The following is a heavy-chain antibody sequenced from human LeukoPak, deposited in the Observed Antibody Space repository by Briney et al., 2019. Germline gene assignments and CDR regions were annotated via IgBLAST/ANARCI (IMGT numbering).Heavy chain of an antibody. V-gene: IGHV3-7*01. CDR3: ARDLSNYVPDY. CDR1: GFTFSSYW. D-gene: IGHD4-11*01. J-gene: IGHJ4*02. CDR2: IKQDGSEK. Sequence: GGSLRLSCAASGFTFSSYWVSWVRQAPGKGLEWVANIKQDGSEKYYVDSVKGRFTISRDNAKNSLYLQMNSLRAEDTAVYYCARDLSNYVPDYWGQGTLVTVSS.